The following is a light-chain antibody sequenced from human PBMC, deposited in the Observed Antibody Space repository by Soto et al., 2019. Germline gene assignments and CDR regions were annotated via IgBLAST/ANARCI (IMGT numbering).Light chain of an antibody. Sequence: DVQMTQSPSVLSASIGDRVTITCRASQNIDSSLAWYQQKGDTAPKLLIYRASTLQIRVPSRFSGSGFGTEFTLTITGLQADDFANYYCQQYKSRLNTFGQGTSLE. CDR3: QQYKSRLNT. V-gene: IGKV1-5*01. J-gene: IGKJ2*01. CDR2: RAS. CDR1: QNIDSS.